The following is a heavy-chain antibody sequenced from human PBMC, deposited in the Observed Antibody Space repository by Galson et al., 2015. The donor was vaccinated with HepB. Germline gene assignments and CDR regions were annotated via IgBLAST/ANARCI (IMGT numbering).Heavy chain of an antibody. Sequence: SLRLSCAASGFTFSNAWMNWVRQAPGKGLEWVGRIKSKTDGGTTDYAAPVKGRFTISRDDSKNTLYLQMNSLKTEDTAVYYCTTEVGVPPRYDMDVWGKGTTVTVSS. D-gene: IGHD6-6*01. CDR1: GFTFSNAW. CDR3: TTEVGVPPRYDMDV. J-gene: IGHJ6*03. V-gene: IGHV3-15*07. CDR2: IKSKTDGGTT.